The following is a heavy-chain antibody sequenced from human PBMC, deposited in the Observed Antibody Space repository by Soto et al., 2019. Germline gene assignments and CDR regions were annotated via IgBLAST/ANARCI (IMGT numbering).Heavy chain of an antibody. Sequence: QVQLVQSGAEVKKPGSSVKVSCTASGGTFSSYAFSWVRQAPGQGLEWMGGIIPLFGTTNYAQKFQGRVTITADEATSTAYMELSSLRSEDTAVYYCARASTTGIDYGDNKHSWYFDLWGRGTLVTVSS. D-gene: IGHD4-17*01. V-gene: IGHV1-69*01. J-gene: IGHJ2*01. CDR2: IIPLFGTT. CDR1: GGTFSSYA. CDR3: ARASTTGIDYGDNKHSWYFDL.